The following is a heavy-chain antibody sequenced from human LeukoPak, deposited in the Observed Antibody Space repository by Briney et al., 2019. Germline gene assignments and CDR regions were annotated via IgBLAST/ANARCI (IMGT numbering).Heavy chain of an antibody. Sequence: GESLKISCKGSGYSFTSYWIGWVRQMPGKGLEWMGILYPGDSDTRYSPSFQGQVTISADKSISTAYLQWSSLKASDTAMYYCARHRVSEVRGVINYYYMDVWGKGTTVTISS. CDR1: GYSFTSYW. V-gene: IGHV5-51*01. CDR3: ARHRVSEVRGVINYYYMDV. CDR2: LYPGDSDT. J-gene: IGHJ6*03. D-gene: IGHD3-10*01.